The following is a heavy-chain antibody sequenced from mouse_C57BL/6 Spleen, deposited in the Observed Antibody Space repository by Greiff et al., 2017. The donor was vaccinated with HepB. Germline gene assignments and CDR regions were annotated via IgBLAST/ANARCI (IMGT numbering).Heavy chain of an antibody. CDR3: ARGGYYVFYFDC. Sequence: QVQLKQPGSELVKPGASVKLSCKASGYTFTSYWMHWVKQRPGQGLEWIGNINPSNGGTNYNEKFKSKATLTVDKSSSTAYMQLSCLTSEDSAVYKCARGGYYVFYFDCWGQDTTLTGSS. CDR2: INPSNGGT. D-gene: IGHD2-3*01. V-gene: IGHV1-53*01. J-gene: IGHJ2*01. CDR1: GYTFTSYW.